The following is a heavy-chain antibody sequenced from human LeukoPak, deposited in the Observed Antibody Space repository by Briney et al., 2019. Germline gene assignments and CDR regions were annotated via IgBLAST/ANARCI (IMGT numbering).Heavy chain of an antibody. CDR3: ARGYFDY. J-gene: IGHJ4*02. Sequence: PGGSLRLSCAASGFIVSGYYMSWVRKAPGKGLEWVSVIYTGGNTYYADSVEGRFTISRDISKNTLYLQMNSLRVEDTAVYYCARGYFDYWGQGTLVSVSS. V-gene: IGHV3-53*01. CDR1: GFIVSGYY. CDR2: IYTGGNT.